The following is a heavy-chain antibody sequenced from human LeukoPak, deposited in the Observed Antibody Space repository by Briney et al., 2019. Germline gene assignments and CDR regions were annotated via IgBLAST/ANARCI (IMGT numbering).Heavy chain of an antibody. J-gene: IGHJ6*02. CDR2: IDPNSGGT. D-gene: IGHD3-10*01. CDR3: ARGSGASGIYGMDV. Sequence: ASVKVSCKASGYTFTRYYMHWVRQAPGHGLEWMGWIDPNSGGTNYAQKFQGWVTMTRDTSISTAYMELSRLRSDDTAVYYCARGSGASGIYGMDVWGQGTTVTVSS. V-gene: IGHV1-2*04. CDR1: GYTFTRYY.